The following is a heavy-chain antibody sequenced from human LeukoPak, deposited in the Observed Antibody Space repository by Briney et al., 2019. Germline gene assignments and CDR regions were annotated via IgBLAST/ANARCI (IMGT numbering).Heavy chain of an antibody. V-gene: IGHV4-34*01. J-gene: IGHJ4*02. CDR2: NNHSGST. D-gene: IGHD6-6*01. Sequence: SHSLSLTHAVYGGSFSGYYWSSTSQHPGRGLEWIGENNHSGSTNGNPSLKSRVTISVDTSKNQFSLKLSSVTAADTAVYYCARRPSIAAPLDYWGQGTLVTVSS. CDR3: ARRPSIAAPLDY. CDR1: GGSFSGYY.